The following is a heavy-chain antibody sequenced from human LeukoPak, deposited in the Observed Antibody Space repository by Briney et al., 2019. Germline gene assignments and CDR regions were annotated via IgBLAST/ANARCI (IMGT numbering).Heavy chain of an antibody. J-gene: IGHJ3*02. CDR3: ARRGGGSYFRAFDI. CDR2: FYPSDSYT. Sequence: GESLKISCKGSGYSFTSYWIIWVRQMPGKGLEWMGNFYPSDSYTKYSPSFQGHVTMSTDKSITTAYLQWSSLKASDTAMYYCARRGGGSYFRAFDIWGQGTMVTVSS. D-gene: IGHD1-26*01. CDR1: GYSFTSYW. V-gene: IGHV5-10-1*01.